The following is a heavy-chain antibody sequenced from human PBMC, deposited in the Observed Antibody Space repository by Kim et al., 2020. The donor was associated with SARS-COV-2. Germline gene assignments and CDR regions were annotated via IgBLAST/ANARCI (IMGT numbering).Heavy chain of an antibody. D-gene: IGHD6-13*01. CDR2: IYYSGST. V-gene: IGHV4-59*08. J-gene: IGHJ6*02. CDR1: GGSISSYY. CDR3: ARLAAEYYYYYGMDV. Sequence: SETLSLTCTVSGGSISSYYWSWIRQPPGKGLEWIGYIYYSGSTNYNPSLKSRVTISVDTSKNQFSLKLSSVTAADTAVYYCARLAAEYYYYYGMDVWGQGTTVTVSS.